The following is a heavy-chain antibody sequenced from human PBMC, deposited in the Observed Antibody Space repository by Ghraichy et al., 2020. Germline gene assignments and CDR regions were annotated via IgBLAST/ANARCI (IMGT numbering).Heavy chain of an antibody. D-gene: IGHD1-7*01. CDR2: IYPGDSGT. CDR3: ARQGSRLTGSTPLGFDY. V-gene: IGHV5-51*01. Sequence: GESLKISCKGSGYSFTRHWIGWVRQMPGKGLEWMGFIYPGDSGTRYSPSFQGQVTISADKSISTAYLQWNNLKASDTAMYYCARQGSRLTGSTPLGFDYWGQGTPVTVSA. J-gene: IGHJ4*02. CDR1: GYSFTRHW.